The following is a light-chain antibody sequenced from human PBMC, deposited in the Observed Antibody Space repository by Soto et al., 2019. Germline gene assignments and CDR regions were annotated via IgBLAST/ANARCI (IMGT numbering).Light chain of an antibody. CDR1: SSDVGGYNY. V-gene: IGLV2-14*01. Sequence: QSALTQPASVSGSPGQSITISCTGTSSDVGGYNYVSWYQQHPGKAPKLMIYDVRNRPSGVSTRFSGSKSGNTASLTISGLQAENEADYYCSSYTSSSTLGVFGGGTKLTVL. CDR3: SSYTSSSTLGV. J-gene: IGLJ2*01. CDR2: DVR.